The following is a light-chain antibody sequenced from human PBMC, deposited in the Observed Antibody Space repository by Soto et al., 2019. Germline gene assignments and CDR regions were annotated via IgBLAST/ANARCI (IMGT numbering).Light chain of an antibody. CDR1: SSDIGAYNY. CDR3: CSYTTNNTYV. CDR2: EVS. V-gene: IGLV2-14*01. J-gene: IGLJ1*01. Sequence: SALTQPASVSGSPGQSITISCTGTSSDIGAYNYVSWYQQHSGKAPKLMIYEVSNRPSGISNRFSGSKSGDTASLTISGLHREDEADYYCCSYTTNNTYVFGTGTKVTVL.